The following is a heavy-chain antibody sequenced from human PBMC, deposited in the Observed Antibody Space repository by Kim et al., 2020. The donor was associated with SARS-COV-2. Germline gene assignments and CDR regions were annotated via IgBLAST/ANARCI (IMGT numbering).Heavy chain of an antibody. D-gene: IGHD1-26*01. CDR3: ASRRYTGTYCYFDY. J-gene: IGHJ4*02. V-gene: IGHV3-74*01. Sequence: DADSVKGRFTISRDNAKSTLYLQMNSLRAEDTAVYYCASRRYTGTYCYFDYWGQGTLVTVSS.